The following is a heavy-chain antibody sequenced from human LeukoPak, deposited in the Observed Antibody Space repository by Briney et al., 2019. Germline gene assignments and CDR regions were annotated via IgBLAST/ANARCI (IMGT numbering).Heavy chain of an antibody. CDR2: IKSDGST. D-gene: IGHD3-3*01. Sequence: GGSLRLSCAASGFTFSTYWMHWVRQAPGKGLVWVSRIKSDGSTNYADSVKGRFTISRDNSKNTLYLQMNSLRAEDTAVYYCAKDDDFWSDYPLDYWGQGTLVTVSS. V-gene: IGHV3-74*01. CDR3: AKDDDFWSDYPLDY. J-gene: IGHJ4*02. CDR1: GFTFSTYW.